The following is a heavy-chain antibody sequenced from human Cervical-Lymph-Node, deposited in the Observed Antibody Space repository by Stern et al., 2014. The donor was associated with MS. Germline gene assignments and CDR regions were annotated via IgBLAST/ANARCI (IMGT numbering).Heavy chain of an antibody. D-gene: IGHD6-19*01. V-gene: IGHV3-30-3*01. CDR1: GVTLTNYA. Sequence: MQLVESGGGVVQPGRSLRLSCEAFGVTLTNYALHWVRPAPGKGLEGVAFVSYDGSNKYYADSAKGRFTISRDNSKNTVFLQMDSLRPEDTALYFCARAGTNGWYGSSYFDYWGQGTLVTVSS. CDR3: ARAGTNGWYGSSYFDY. CDR2: VSYDGSNK. J-gene: IGHJ4*02.